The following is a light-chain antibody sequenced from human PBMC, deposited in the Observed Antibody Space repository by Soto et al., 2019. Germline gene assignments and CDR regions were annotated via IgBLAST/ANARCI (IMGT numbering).Light chain of an antibody. CDR2: RTS. CDR3: QQYNNWPRAT. V-gene: IGKV3-15*01. Sequence: IVLTQSPRSLSFSPGERATLSCRDSQSVSSSYLAWYQHNPGQAPRLLMFRTSSRATGFPARFSGSGSGTEFNLTISSLQSEDFGVYYCQQYNNWPRATFGGGTKVDIK. J-gene: IGKJ4*01. CDR1: QSVSSSY.